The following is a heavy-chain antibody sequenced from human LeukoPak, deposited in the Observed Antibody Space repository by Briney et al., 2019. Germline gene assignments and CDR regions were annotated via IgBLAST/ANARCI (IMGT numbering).Heavy chain of an antibody. J-gene: IGHJ2*01. CDR2: VHDRGST. V-gene: IGHV4-59*01. Sequence: SETLSLTCTVSGGSISWYYWNWIRQPPGKGLELIGYVHDRGSTNYSPSLKSQVSISVDTSKNQFSLKLSSVTAADTAVYYCARAYSSSLYWYFDLWGRGTLVTVSS. CDR3: ARAYSSSLYWYFDL. D-gene: IGHD1-26*01. CDR1: GGSISWYY.